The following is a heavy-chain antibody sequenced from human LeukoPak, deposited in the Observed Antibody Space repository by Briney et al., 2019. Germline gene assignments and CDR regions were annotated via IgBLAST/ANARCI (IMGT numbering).Heavy chain of an antibody. CDR1: GGTFSSYA. J-gene: IGHJ6*02. Sequence: GASVKVSCKASGGTFSSYAISWVRQAPGQGLEWMGGIIPIFGTANYAQKLQGRVTITADESTSTAYMELSSLRSEDTAVYYCARNYYDSSGLAGSYYYYGMDVWGQGTTVTVSS. D-gene: IGHD3-22*01. V-gene: IGHV1-69*13. CDR2: IIPIFGTA. CDR3: ARNYYDSSGLAGSYYYYGMDV.